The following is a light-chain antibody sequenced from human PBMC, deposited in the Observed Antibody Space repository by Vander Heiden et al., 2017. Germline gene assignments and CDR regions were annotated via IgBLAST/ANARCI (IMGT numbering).Light chain of an antibody. CDR1: QSSTSY. CDR2: AAS. J-gene: IGKJ2*01. CDR3: QHSYSAPYT. Sequence: DIQMTQSPSSLSASVGDRVTITCRASQSSTSYLNWYQQKPGEAPKLLIYAASTSESGVPSRFSGSGSGTDFTLTISSLQPEDFATYYCQHSYSAPYTFGQGTKLEIK. V-gene: IGKV1-39*01.